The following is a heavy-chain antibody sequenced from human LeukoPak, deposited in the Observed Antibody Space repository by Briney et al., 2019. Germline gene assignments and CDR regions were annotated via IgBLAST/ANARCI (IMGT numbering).Heavy chain of an antibody. J-gene: IGHJ6*03. D-gene: IGHD3-3*01. CDR2: IYHSGST. V-gene: IGHV4-30-2*01. CDR1: GGSISSGGYS. CDR3: ARGGSWITIFGRGINMDV. Sequence: SQTLSLTCAVSGGSISSGGYSWSWIRQPPGKGLEWIGYIYHSGSTNYNPSLKSRVTISVDTSKNQFSLKLSSVTAADTAVYYCARGGSWITIFGRGINMDVWGKGTTVTVSS.